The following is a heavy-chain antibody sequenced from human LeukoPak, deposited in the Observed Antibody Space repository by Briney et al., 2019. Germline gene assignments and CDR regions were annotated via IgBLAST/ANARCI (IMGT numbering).Heavy chain of an antibody. CDR2: INAGNGNT. CDR1: GYTFTSYA. J-gene: IGHJ4*02. CDR3: ARVRAVAAEFGY. D-gene: IGHD6-19*01. Sequence: ASVKVSCKASGYTFTSYAMHWVRQAPGQRLEWMGWINAGNGNTKYSQKFQGRVTITRDTSASTAYMELSSLRSEDTAVYYCARVRAVAAEFGYWGQGTLVTVSS. V-gene: IGHV1-3*01.